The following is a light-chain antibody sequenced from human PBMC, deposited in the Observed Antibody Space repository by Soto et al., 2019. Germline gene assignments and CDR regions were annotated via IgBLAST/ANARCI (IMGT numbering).Light chain of an antibody. V-gene: IGLV8-61*01. CDR2: NTN. J-gene: IGLJ3*02. Sequence: QAVVTQEPSFSVSPGRTVTLTCGLSSGSVSTSYYPSWYQQTPGQAPRTLIYNTNTRSSGVPDRFSGSILGNKAALTITGAHADDESDYYCVLFMGRGIWVFGGGTKLTVL. CDR3: VLFMGRGIWV. CDR1: SGSVSTSYY.